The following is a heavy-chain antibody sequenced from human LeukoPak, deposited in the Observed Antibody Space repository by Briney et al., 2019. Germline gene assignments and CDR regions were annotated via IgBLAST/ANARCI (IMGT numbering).Heavy chain of an antibody. Sequence: SETLSLTCAVYGGSFSGYYWSWIRQPPGKGLEWIGEINHSGSTNYNPSLKSRVTISVDTSKNRFSLKLSSVTAADTAVYYCAGVGGSGLGLSAWGQGTLVTVSS. V-gene: IGHV4-34*01. J-gene: IGHJ4*02. CDR2: INHSGST. CDR1: GGSFSGYY. D-gene: IGHD2-15*01. CDR3: AGVGGSGLGLSA.